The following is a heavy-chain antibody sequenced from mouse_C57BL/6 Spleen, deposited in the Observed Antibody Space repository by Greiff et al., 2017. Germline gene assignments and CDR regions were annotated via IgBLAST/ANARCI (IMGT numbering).Heavy chain of an antibody. D-gene: IGHD3-2*02. CDR2: IDPSDSYT. Sequence: VQLQQPGAELVKPGASVKLSCKASGYTFTSYWMQWVKQRPGQGLEWIGEIDPSDSYTNYNQKFKGKATLTVDTSSSTAYMQLSSLTSEDSAVYYCARSDSSGYKGGYFDYWGQGTTLTVSS. J-gene: IGHJ2*01. V-gene: IGHV1-50*01. CDR3: ARSDSSGYKGGYFDY. CDR1: GYTFTSYW.